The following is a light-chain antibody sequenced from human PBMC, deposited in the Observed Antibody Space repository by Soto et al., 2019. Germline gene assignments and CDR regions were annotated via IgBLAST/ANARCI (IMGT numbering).Light chain of an antibody. Sequence: DIQMPQSPCSLYAAVGDRVTFPCQASQDISKYLNGYQQKPGKAPKLLIYDASNLDTGVTSMFSGSRSWTDFSLTADRLQPQDTATYYYQQYDHPPYTYCQGTTLEIK. CDR1: QDISKY. CDR3: QQYDHPPYT. J-gene: IGKJ2*01. V-gene: IGKV1-33*01. CDR2: DAS.